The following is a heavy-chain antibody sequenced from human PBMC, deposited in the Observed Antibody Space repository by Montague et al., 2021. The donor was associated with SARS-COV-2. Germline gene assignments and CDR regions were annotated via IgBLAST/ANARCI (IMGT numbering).Heavy chain of an antibody. CDR1: GGSFSAHY. CDR2: INHSGST. J-gene: IGHJ5*02. CDR3: ARTDYISSWFGAKKWFDP. D-gene: IGHD6-13*01. V-gene: IGHV4-34*01. Sequence: SETLSLTCAVYGGSFSAHYWSWIRQPPGKGLEWIGEINHSGSTNYNPSLKSRVTVSVDTSKNQFSLKLSSVTAADTAVYYCARTDYISSWFGAKKWFDPWGQGTLVTVSS.